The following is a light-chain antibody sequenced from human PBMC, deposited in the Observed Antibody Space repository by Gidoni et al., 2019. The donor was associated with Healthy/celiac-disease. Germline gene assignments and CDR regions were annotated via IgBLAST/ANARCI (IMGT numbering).Light chain of an antibody. CDR2: DAS. CDR1: QSVSSY. V-gene: IGKV3-11*01. Sequence: EMVLTQSPATLSLSPGERATLSCRASQSVSSYLAWYQQKPGQAPRLLIYDASTRATGIPARFSGSGSGTDFTITISSLEPADFAVYYCQQRSNWPPITFGHGTRLEIK. J-gene: IGKJ5*01. CDR3: QQRSNWPPIT.